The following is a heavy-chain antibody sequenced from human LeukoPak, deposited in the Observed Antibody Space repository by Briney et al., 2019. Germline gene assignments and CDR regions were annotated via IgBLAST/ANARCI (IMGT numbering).Heavy chain of an antibody. Sequence: ASVKVSCTASGYTFTSYYMHWVRKAPGQGLEWMGIINPSGGSTSYAQKFQGRVTMTRDMSTSTVYMELSSLRSEDTAVYYCAISWGAEYSSSPEDYWGQGTLVTVSS. CDR1: GYTFTSYY. CDR3: AISWGAEYSSSPEDY. CDR2: INPSGGST. D-gene: IGHD6-6*01. J-gene: IGHJ4*02. V-gene: IGHV1-46*01.